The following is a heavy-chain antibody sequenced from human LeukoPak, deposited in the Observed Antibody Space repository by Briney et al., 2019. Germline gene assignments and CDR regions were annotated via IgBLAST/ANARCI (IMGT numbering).Heavy chain of an antibody. CDR1: GFTVSSNY. CDR2: IYSGGST. V-gene: IGHV3-53*01. CDR3: ARAPSWSSFGGYFDY. Sequence: GGSLRLSCAASGFTVSSNYMSWVRQAPGKGLEWVSVIYSGGSTYYADSVKGRFTISRDNSKNTLYLQMNSLRAEDTAVYYRARAPSWSSFGGYFDYWGQGTLVTVSS. D-gene: IGHD3-3*01. J-gene: IGHJ4*02.